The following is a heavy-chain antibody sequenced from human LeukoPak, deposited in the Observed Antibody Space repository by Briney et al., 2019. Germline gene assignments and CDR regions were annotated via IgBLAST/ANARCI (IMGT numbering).Heavy chain of an antibody. CDR1: GYIFTNYD. D-gene: IGHD4/OR15-4a*01. Sequence: ASVKVSCKASGYIFTNYDITWVRQAPGQGLEWMGWISTYNGNTDYGEKFQDRVTMTTDTSTSTAYTDLRSLRSDDTAVYYCARDNNGGNYHEARFDYWGQGALVTVSS. CDR3: ARDNNGGNYHEARFDY. J-gene: IGHJ4*02. CDR2: ISTYNGNT. V-gene: IGHV1-18*01.